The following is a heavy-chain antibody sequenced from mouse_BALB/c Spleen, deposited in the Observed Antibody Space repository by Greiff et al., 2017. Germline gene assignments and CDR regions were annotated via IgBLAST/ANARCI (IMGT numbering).Heavy chain of an antibody. CDR2: IDPSDSET. D-gene: IGHD2-4*01. Sequence: QVQLKQSGPQLVRPGASVKISCKASGYSFTSYWMHWVKQRPGQGLEWIGMIDPSDSETRLNQKFKDKATLSVDKSSSTAYMQLSSPTSEDSAVYYCAREGGIYYDYSAWFAYWGQGTLVTVSA. CDR1: GYSFTSYW. J-gene: IGHJ3*01. CDR3: AREGGIYYDYSAWFAY. V-gene: IGHV1S126*01.